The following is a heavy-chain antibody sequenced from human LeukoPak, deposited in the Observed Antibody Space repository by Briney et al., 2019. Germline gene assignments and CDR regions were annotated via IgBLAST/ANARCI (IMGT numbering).Heavy chain of an antibody. J-gene: IGHJ3*02. CDR3: ARGWEFYDSNGYVFDI. V-gene: IGHV4-59*01. CDR1: GGSINNYY. D-gene: IGHD3-22*01. Sequence: SETLSLTCTVSGGSINNYYCSWIRQSPGKGLEWIGSRLFTGSASYNSSLRSRATISMGASKNQFSLKLTSVTAADTAVYYCARGWEFYDSNGYVFDIWGQGKMVSVAS. CDR2: RLFTGSA.